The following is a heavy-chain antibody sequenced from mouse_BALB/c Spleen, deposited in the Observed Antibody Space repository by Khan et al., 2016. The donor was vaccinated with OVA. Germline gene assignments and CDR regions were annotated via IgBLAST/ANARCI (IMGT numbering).Heavy chain of an antibody. V-gene: IGHV1-77*01. CDR1: GYTFTDYN. CDR2: IYPGSGNT. CDR3: AREWGAWFPY. J-gene: IGHJ3*01. Sequence: VQLQESGAELARPGASVKLSCKASGYTFTDYNINWVKQRTGQGLEWIGEIYPGSGNTYYNEKFKGKATLTADKSSSTAYMQLSSLTSEDSAVYCCAREWGAWFPYWGQGTLVTVSA.